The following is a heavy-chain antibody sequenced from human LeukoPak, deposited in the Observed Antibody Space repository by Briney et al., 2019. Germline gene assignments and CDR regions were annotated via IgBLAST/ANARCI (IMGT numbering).Heavy chain of an antibody. CDR3: AINYDILTGLFDY. V-gene: IGHV3-21*04. CDR2: ITSSSSYI. D-gene: IGHD3-9*01. CDR1: GFTFSSYT. Sequence: GGSLRLSCAASGFTFSSYTMNWVRQAPGKGLEWVSSITSSSSYIYYADSVKGRFTISRDNAKNSLYLQMNSLRAEDTAVYYCAINYDILTGLFDYWGQGTLVTVSS. J-gene: IGHJ4*02.